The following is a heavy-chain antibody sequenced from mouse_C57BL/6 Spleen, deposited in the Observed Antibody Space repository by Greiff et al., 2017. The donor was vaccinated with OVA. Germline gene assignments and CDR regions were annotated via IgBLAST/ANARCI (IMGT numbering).Heavy chain of an antibody. CDR2: IDPSDSYT. D-gene: IGHD2-13*01. Sequence: QVQLQQPGAELVRPGTSVKLSCKASGYTFTSYWMHWVKQRPGQGLEWIGVIDPSDSYTNYNQKFKGKATLTVDTSSSTAYMQISSLTSEDSAVYYCARPHGDPWFAYWGQGTLGTVSA. V-gene: IGHV1-59*01. CDR3: ARPHGDPWFAY. CDR1: GYTFTSYW. J-gene: IGHJ3*01.